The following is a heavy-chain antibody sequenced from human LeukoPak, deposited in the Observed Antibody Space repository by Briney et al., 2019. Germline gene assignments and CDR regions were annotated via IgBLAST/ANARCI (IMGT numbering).Heavy chain of an antibody. D-gene: IGHD6-19*01. CDR2: IWYDGSNK. Sequence: GGSLRLSCAASGFTFSSYGMHWVRQAPGKGLEWVAVIWYDGSNKYCADSVKGRFTISRDNSKNTLYLQMNSLRAEDTAVYYCAKGLAVAGREYYFDYWGQGTLVTVSS. V-gene: IGHV3-33*06. J-gene: IGHJ4*02. CDR3: AKGLAVAGREYYFDY. CDR1: GFTFSSYG.